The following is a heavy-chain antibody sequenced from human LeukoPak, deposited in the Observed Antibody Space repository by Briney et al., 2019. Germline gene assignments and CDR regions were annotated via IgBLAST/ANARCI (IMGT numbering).Heavy chain of an antibody. CDR3: ARASYSYDINGWVPFDY. D-gene: IGHD3-22*01. CDR1: IDSFSNYH. CDR2: VNESGGT. Sequence: PSETLSLTCAVYIDSFSNYHWNWIRQTPAKGMEWIGEVNESGGTNISPSLRSRVTISGDTSKNQFSLRLSPVTAADTAVYYCARASYSYDINGWVPFDYWGQGTLVTVSS. J-gene: IGHJ4*02. V-gene: IGHV4-34*01.